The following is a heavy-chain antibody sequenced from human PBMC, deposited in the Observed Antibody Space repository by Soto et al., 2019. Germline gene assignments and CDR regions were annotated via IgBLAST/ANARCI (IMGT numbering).Heavy chain of an antibody. J-gene: IGHJ4*02. V-gene: IGHV3-53*02. CDR2: IYSGATT. CDR3: STCKRRDVFLSLEY. CDR1: GFTVSSNY. D-gene: IGHD1-1*01. Sequence: EVQLVETGGGLIQPGGSLRLSCAVSGFTVSSNYMSWVRQAPGKGLEWVSVIYSGATTYYADSVRGRFTISRDNSKNTLYLQMNSLRDEDTAVYYCSTCKRRDVFLSLEYWGQGTLVTVSS.